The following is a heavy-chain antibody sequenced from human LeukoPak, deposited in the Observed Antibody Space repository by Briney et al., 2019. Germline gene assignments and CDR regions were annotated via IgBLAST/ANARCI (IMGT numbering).Heavy chain of an antibody. CDR1: GGSISSGDYY. CDR2: IYYSGST. Sequence: SETLSLTCTVSGGSISSGDYYWSWIRQPPGKGLGWIGYIYYSGSTYYNPSLKSRVTISVDTSKNQFSLKLSSVTAADMAVYYCARRPNWDYYFDYWGQGTLVTVSS. D-gene: IGHD7-27*01. V-gene: IGHV4-30-4*01. CDR3: ARRPNWDYYFDY. J-gene: IGHJ4*02.